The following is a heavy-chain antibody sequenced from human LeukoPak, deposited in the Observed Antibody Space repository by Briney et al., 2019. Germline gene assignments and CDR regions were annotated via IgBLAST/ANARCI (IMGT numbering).Heavy chain of an antibody. CDR2: IVVGSGNT. CDR3: AGTYYYDSSGPGGDAFDI. D-gene: IGHD3-22*01. CDR1: GFTFTSSA. Sequence: SVKVSCKASGFTFTSSAMQWVRQARGQRHEWIGWIVVGSGNTNYAQKFQERVTITRDMSTSTTYMELSSLRSEDTAVYYCAGTYYYDSSGPGGDAFDIWGQGTMVTVSS. V-gene: IGHV1-58*02. J-gene: IGHJ3*02.